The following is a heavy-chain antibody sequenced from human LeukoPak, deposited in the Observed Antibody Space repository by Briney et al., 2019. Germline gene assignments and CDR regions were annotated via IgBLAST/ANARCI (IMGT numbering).Heavy chain of an antibody. D-gene: IGHD6-19*01. CDR3: TRDEAVYNSGWKQTNWFDP. CDR1: GYSFIDYF. J-gene: IGHJ5*02. V-gene: IGHV1-2*02. CDR2: ISPKNGDT. Sequence: GPVKVSCKTSGYSFIDYFIHWVRQAPGQGLEGMGWISPKNGDTKYAQRFQGRVTMTRDTSINTVYMELRRLRSDDTAVYYCTRDEAVYNSGWKQTNWFDPWGQGTLVTVSS.